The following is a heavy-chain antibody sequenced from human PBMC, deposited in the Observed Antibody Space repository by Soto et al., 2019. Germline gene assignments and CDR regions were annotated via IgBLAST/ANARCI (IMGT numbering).Heavy chain of an antibody. D-gene: IGHD6-6*01. CDR3: ARTRSFTLGFYYDGMDV. J-gene: IGHJ6*02. CDR1: VYSFASYW. Sequence: GESLKISCQGSVYSFASYWICWFRQMPVKDLEWMGIIYPGDSDTRYSPSFQGQVTISADKSLRTAYLQWTSLKASDTALYYCARTRSFTLGFYYDGMDVWGQGTTVTVSS. CDR2: IYPGDSDT. V-gene: IGHV5-51*01.